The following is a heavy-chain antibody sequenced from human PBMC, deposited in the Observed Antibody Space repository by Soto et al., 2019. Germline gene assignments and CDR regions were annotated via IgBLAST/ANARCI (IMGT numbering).Heavy chain of an antibody. CDR2: MNPNNGNT. J-gene: IGHJ4*02. CDR1: VYTFTDYD. V-gene: IGHV1-8*01. D-gene: IGHD4-4*01. Sequence: ASVKVSCKNSVYTFTDYDINWVRQPPGQGIEWMGWMNPNNGNTRYAQHFKGRLLMTRDTSISTAFMALSSLRSEDTALYYCAGGKLTTLQDFWGQGTLVTVSS. CDR3: AGGKLTTLQDF.